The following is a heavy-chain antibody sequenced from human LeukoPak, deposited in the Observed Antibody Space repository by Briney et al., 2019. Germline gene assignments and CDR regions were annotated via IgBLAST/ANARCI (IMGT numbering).Heavy chain of an antibody. V-gene: IGHV3-23*01. D-gene: IGHD5-12*01. CDR3: AKGGYDYVEIGYFDY. J-gene: IGHJ4*02. CDR1: GFTFSNYA. Sequence: GGSLRLSCAPPGFTFSNYAMSWVRQAPGKGLEWVSLIIGSTGSTFYADSVKGRFTISRDNSKNTLYLQMNSLRAEDTAVYYCAKGGYDYVEIGYFDYWGQGTLVTVSS. CDR2: IIGSTGST.